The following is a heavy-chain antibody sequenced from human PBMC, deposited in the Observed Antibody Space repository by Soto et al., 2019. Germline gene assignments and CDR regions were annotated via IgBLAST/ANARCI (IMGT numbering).Heavy chain of an antibody. V-gene: IGHV1-3*01. CDR3: LVVPAAIGVSFDY. CDR2: INAGNGDT. Sequence: ASVKVSCKASGYTYTSYAMHWVRQAPGQRLEWMGWINAGNGDTKYSQQFQGRVTITRDTSAGTAYMELSSLRSEDTAVYYCLVVPAAIGVSFDYWGQGTLVTVSS. CDR1: GYTYTSYA. D-gene: IGHD2-2*01. J-gene: IGHJ4*02.